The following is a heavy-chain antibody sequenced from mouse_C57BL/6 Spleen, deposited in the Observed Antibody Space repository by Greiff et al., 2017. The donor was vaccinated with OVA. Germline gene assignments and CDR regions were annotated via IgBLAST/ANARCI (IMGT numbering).Heavy chain of an antibody. D-gene: IGHD2-4*01. Sequence: VQLQQPGAELVKPGASVKMSCKASGYTFTSYWITWVKLRPGQGLEWIGDIYPGSGSTNYNEKFKSKATLTVDTSSSTAYMQLSSLTSEDSAVYYCARPYDYDGGAWFAYWGQGTLVTVSA. J-gene: IGHJ3*01. CDR2: IYPGSGST. CDR1: GYTFTSYW. CDR3: ARPYDYDGGAWFAY. V-gene: IGHV1-55*01.